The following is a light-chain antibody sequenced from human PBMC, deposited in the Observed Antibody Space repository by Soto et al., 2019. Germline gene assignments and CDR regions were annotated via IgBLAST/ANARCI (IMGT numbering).Light chain of an antibody. CDR1: SSDVGGYRF. Sequence: QSVLTQPASVSGSPGQSITISCTGTSSDVGGYRFVSWYQHHPGEAPKLIIYEVSNRPSGVSSRSSGSKSGNTASLTISGLQAEDESLYYCSSKSSGSTPMLFGGGTKVTVL. J-gene: IGLJ3*02. V-gene: IGLV2-14*01. CDR3: SSKSSGSTPML. CDR2: EVS.